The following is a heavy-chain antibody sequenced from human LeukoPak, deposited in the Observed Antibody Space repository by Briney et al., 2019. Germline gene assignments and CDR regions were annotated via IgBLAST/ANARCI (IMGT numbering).Heavy chain of an antibody. J-gene: IGHJ4*02. CDR1: GFTFSSYG. CDR2: IWCDEGNK. CDR3: AKGLYDYVSSLDY. V-gene: IGHV3-33*06. Sequence: GGSLRLSCAASGFTFSSYGMHWVRQAPGKGLEWVAVIWCDEGNKYYADSVRGRFTISRDNSKNTLYLQMNSLRAEDTAVYYCAKGLYDYVSSLDYWGQGTLVTVSS. D-gene: IGHD3-16*01.